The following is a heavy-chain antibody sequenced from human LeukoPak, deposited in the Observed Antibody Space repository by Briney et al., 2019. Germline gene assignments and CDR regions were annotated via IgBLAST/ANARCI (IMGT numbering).Heavy chain of an antibody. Sequence: SETLSLACTVSGGSISSYYWSWIRQPAGQGLEWIGRIYTSGSTNYNPSLKSRVTMSVDTSKNQFSLKLSSVTAADTAVYYCAREAIVPHVVMDVWGKGTTVTVSS. V-gene: IGHV4-4*07. CDR3: AREAIVPHVVMDV. CDR2: IYTSGST. CDR1: GGSISSYY. J-gene: IGHJ6*04. D-gene: IGHD2-21*01.